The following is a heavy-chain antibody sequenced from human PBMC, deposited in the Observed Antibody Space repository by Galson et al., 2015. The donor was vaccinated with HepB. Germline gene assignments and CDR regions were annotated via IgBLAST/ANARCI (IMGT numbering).Heavy chain of an antibody. V-gene: IGHV1-69*13. CDR1: GGTFSSNA. CDR2: IIPNLGTP. Sequence: VKVSCKASGGTFSSNAITWVRQAPGQGLEWMGGIIPNLGTPTYTQKFQDRVTFTADESTGTAYMELNGLRSEDTAVYYCARGLGYCTGTSCYSRLAPWGQGTLITVSS. D-gene: IGHD2-8*02. CDR3: ARGLGYCTGTSCYSRLAP. J-gene: IGHJ5*02.